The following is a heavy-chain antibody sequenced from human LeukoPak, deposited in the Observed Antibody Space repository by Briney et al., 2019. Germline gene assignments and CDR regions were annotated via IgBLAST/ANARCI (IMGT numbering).Heavy chain of an antibody. CDR1: GFSVISNY. V-gene: IGHV3-53*01. Sequence: GGSLRLSCAASGFSVISNYMSWVRQAPGKGLEWVSPIYSGGSTNYVDSVKGRFTISRDNSKNTLYLQMNNLRAEDTAVYYCARDGGGAYSLAFDIWGQGTLVTVSS. CDR2: IYSGGST. D-gene: IGHD1-26*01. J-gene: IGHJ3*02. CDR3: ARDGGGAYSLAFDI.